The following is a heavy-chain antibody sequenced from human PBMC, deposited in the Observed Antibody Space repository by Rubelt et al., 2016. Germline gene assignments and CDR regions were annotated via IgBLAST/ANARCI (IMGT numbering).Heavy chain of an antibody. V-gene: IGHV3-11*01. CDR1: GFTFSDYY. CDR3: ARAGTIFGATRGWFDP. J-gene: IGHJ5*02. Sequence: GGSLRLSCAASGFTFSDYYMSWIRQAPGKGLEWVSYISSSGSTIYYADSVKGRFTISRDNAKNLLYLQMNSLRAEATAVYYCARAGTIFGATRGWFDPWGQGTLVTVSS. D-gene: IGHD3-3*01. CDR2: ISSSGSTI.